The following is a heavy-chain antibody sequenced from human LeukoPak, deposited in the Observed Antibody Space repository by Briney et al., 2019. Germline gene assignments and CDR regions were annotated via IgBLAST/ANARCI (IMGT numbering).Heavy chain of an antibody. V-gene: IGHV1-18*01. Sequence: GASVKVSCKASGYTFTSYCISWVRQAPGQGLEWMGWISAYNGNTNFAQKLQDRVTMTTDTSTSTAYMELRSLRSDDTAVYYCARAEKPNWGNYYYYCMDVWGKGTTVTVSS. CDR1: GYTFTSYC. CDR2: ISAYNGNT. J-gene: IGHJ6*03. D-gene: IGHD7-27*01. CDR3: ARAEKPNWGNYYYYCMDV.